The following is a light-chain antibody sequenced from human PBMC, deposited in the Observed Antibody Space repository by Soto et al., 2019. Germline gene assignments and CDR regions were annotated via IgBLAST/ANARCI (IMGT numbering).Light chain of an antibody. V-gene: IGKV3-20*01. CDR1: QTVRNNY. Sequence: EFVLTQSPGTLSLSPGDRATLSCRASQTVRNNYLAWYQQKPGQAPKLLIYDASIRATGLPDRFSGGGSGTDFILTIRRLQPEDSAVYYCQQFSSYPLTFGGGTKVEIK. CDR2: DAS. J-gene: IGKJ4*01. CDR3: QQFSSYPLT.